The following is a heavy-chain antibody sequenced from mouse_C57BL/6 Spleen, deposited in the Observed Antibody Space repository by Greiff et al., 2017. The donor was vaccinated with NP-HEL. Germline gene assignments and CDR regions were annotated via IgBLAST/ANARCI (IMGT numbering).Heavy chain of an antibody. CDR2: INPGSGGT. J-gene: IGHJ2*01. CDR3: ARGGNYVDY. Sequence: VQLQQSGAELVRPGTSVKVSCKASGYAFTNYLIEWVKQRPGQGLEWIGVINPGSGGTNYNEKFKGKATLTADKSSSTAYMQLSSLTSEDSAVYCCARGGNYVDYWGQGTTLTVSS. V-gene: IGHV1-54*01. CDR1: GYAFTNYL.